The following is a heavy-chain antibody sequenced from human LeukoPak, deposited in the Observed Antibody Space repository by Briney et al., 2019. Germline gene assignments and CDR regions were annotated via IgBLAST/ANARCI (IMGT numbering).Heavy chain of an antibody. CDR2: INHSGST. CDR1: GGSFSGYY. CDR3: ASQVAVAGTVRDY. D-gene: IGHD6-19*01. Sequence: SETLSLTCAVYGGSFSGYYWSWIGQPPGKGREWFGEINHSGSTNYNPSLKSRVTISVDTSKNQFSLKLSSVTAADTAVYYCASQVAVAGTVRDYWGQGTLVTVSS. V-gene: IGHV4-34*01. J-gene: IGHJ4*02.